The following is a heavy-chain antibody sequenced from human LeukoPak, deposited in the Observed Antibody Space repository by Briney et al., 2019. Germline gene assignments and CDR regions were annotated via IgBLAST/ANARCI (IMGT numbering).Heavy chain of an antibody. CDR3: TKAVTYYYDSGGFDY. D-gene: IGHD3-22*01. V-gene: IGHV3-9*01. J-gene: IGHJ4*02. CDR1: GFTFDDYA. CDR2: ISWNSGSI. Sequence: PGRSLRLSCAASGFTFDDYAMHWVRQAPGKGLEWVSGISWNSGSIGYADSVKGRFTISRDNAKNSLYLQMNSLRAEDTALYYCTKAVTYYYDSGGFDYWGQGTLVTVSS.